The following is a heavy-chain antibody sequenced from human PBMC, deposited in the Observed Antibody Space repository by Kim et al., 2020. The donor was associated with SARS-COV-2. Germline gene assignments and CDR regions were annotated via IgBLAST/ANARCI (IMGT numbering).Heavy chain of an antibody. CDR3: ARDPYSSSSEWFDP. Sequence: VDSVKGRFTISRDNAKNSLYLQMNSLRAEDTAVYYCARDPYSSSSEWFDPWGQGTLVTVSS. D-gene: IGHD6-6*01. J-gene: IGHJ5*02. V-gene: IGHV3-7*03.